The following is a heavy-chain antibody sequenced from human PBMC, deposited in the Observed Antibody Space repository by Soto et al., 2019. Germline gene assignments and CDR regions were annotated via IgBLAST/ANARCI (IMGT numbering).Heavy chain of an antibody. CDR1: GYSFTSYW. J-gene: IGHJ6*02. V-gene: IGHV5-51*01. D-gene: IGHD3-22*01. CDR3: ARQPASYSDSTGGRDA. CDR2: IYPGDSDT. Sequence: PGESPKISCKGSGYSFTSYWIGWVRQMPGKGLEWMGIIYPGDSDTRYSPSFQGQVTISADKSISTAYLQWSSLKASDNAMLYCARQPASYSDSTGGRDAGAQGTTVTVAS.